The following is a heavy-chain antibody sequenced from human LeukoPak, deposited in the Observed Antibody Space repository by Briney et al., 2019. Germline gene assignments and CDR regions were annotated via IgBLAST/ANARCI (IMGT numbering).Heavy chain of an antibody. D-gene: IGHD6-13*01. V-gene: IGHV1-8*03. CDR2: MNPNSGNT. CDR1: GYTFTSYD. CDR3: ARVYSSSWYKYYYYMDV. J-gene: IGHJ6*03. Sequence: ASVKVSCKASGYTFTSYDINWVRQATGQGLEWMGWMNPNSGNTVYAQKFQGRVTITRNTSISTAYMELSSLRSEDTAVYYCARVYSSSWYKYYYYMDVWGKGTTVTVSS.